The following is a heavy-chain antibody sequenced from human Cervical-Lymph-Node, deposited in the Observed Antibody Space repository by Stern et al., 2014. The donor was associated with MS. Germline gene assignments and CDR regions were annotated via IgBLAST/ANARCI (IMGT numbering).Heavy chain of an antibody. V-gene: IGHV7-4-1*02. J-gene: IGHJ4*02. CDR1: GYIFTAYA. Sequence: VQLVESGSELKKPVASVNVSCTAAGYIFTAYAMNWVRQAPGQGLEWMGWINTKTGNPTYAQGFTGRFVFSLDTSVSKAFLHINSLKAEDTAVYYCVRGSDGAAMPYWGQGSLVTVSS. CDR2: INTKTGNP. CDR3: VRGSDGAAMPY. D-gene: IGHD3-16*01.